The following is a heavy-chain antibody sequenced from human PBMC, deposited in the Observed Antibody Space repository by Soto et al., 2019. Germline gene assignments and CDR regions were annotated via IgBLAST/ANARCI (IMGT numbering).Heavy chain of an antibody. CDR1: CGSISRYY. D-gene: IGHD2-8*01. J-gene: IGHJ5*02. V-gene: IGHV4-59*01. CDR2: AYYSGDT. CDR3: ARDRSTYGGGGTGEVKENWFDP. Sequence: KPSETVSLTCSFSCGSISRYYWSWIRQPPGKGLEWIGYAYYSGDTGYNPSLQSRVTVAVDTSKNQVSLKLTSVTAADTAVYYCARDRSTYGGGGTGEVKENWFDPWGQGALVTVSS.